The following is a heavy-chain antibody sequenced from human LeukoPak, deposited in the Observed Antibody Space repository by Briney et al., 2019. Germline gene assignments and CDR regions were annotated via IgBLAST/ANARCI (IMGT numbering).Heavy chain of an antibody. CDR3: ARAIVFSGYLFDY. CDR1: GGSFSGYY. J-gene: IGHJ4*02. Sequence: SETLSLTCAVYGGSFSGYYWSWIRQPPGKGLEWIGEINHSGSTNYNPSLKSRVTISVDTSKNQFSLKLSSVTAADTAVYYCARAIVFSGYLFDYWGQGTLVTVSS. D-gene: IGHD3-9*01. CDR2: INHSGST. V-gene: IGHV4-34*01.